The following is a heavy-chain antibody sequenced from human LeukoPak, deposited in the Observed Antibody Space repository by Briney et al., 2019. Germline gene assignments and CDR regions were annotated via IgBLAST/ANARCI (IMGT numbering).Heavy chain of an antibody. V-gene: IGHV3-48*04. CDR2: ISSSGSTI. Sequence: GGSLRLSCATSGFLFGSYGMHWVRQAPGKGLEWVSYISSSGSTIYYADSVKGRFTISRDNAKNSLYLQMNSLRAEDTAVYYCAREVDYYDSSGPDYWGQGTLVTVSS. J-gene: IGHJ4*02. D-gene: IGHD3-22*01. CDR3: AREVDYYDSSGPDY. CDR1: GFLFGSYG.